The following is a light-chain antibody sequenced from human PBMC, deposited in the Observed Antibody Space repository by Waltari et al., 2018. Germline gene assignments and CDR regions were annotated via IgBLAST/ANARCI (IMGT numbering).Light chain of an antibody. CDR2: WAS. CDR3: QQYYSTIFT. Sequence: DIVVTQSTDSLAVSLGERATINCKSSQSVLYRSNNKNYLAWYQQKPGQPPKLLIYWASTRESGVPDRFSGSGSGTDFTLTISSPQAEDVAVYYCQQYYSTIFTFGPGTKVDVK. CDR1: QSVLYRSNNKNY. V-gene: IGKV4-1*01. J-gene: IGKJ3*01.